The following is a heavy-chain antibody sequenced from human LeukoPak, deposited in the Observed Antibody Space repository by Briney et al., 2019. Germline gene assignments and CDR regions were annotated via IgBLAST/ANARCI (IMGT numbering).Heavy chain of an antibody. CDR2: ISAYNGNT. CDR1: GYTFTSYG. V-gene: IGHV1-18*01. D-gene: IGHD2-2*01. CDR3: ARGEGVKIVVVPAAIEYFQH. J-gene: IGHJ1*01. Sequence: ASVKVSCKASGYTFTSYGISWVRQAPGQGLEWMGWISAYNGNTNYAQKLQGRVTMTTDTSTSTAYMELRSLRSDDTAVYYCARGEGVKIVVVPAAIEYFQHWGQGTLVTVSS.